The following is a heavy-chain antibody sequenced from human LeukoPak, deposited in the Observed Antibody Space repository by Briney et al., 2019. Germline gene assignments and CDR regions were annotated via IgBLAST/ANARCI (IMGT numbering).Heavy chain of an antibody. CDR3: ARDQTPFV. CDR1: GFTFSNYW. J-gene: IGHJ4*02. CDR2: IKHDGSER. V-gene: IGHV3-7*01. Sequence: GESLKISCAASGFTFSNYWMTWVRQAPGKGLERVAHIKHDGSERYYVDSVKGRFTISRDNAENSLSLQMNNLRADDTAVYYCARDQTPFVWGQGILVTVSS.